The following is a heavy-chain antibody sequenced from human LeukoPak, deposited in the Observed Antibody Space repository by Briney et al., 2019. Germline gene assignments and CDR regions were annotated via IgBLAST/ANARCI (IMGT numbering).Heavy chain of an antibody. V-gene: IGHV1-46*01. Sequence: ASVKVSCKASGYTFTSNFIHWVRQAPGQGLEWMGMIYPRDGSTSYAQKFQGRVTVTRDTSTSTVHMELSGLRSEDTAVYYCARDQEGFDYWGQGTLVTVSS. CDR2: IYPRDGST. CDR1: GYTFTSNF. J-gene: IGHJ4*02. CDR3: ARDQEGFDY.